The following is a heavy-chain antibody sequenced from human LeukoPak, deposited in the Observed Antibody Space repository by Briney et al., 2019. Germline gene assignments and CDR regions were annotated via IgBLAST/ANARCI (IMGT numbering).Heavy chain of an antibody. CDR1: GYSFTTYW. V-gene: IGHV5-51*01. Sequence: GESLKISCRGSGYSFTTYWIAWVRQMPGKGLEWMGSFYPGDSDTRYSPSFEGQVTISADKSISTVYLQWRSLKASDTAVYFCARPGTPGGLDYLYLWGQGTLVTVSS. D-gene: IGHD5-12*01. J-gene: IGHJ1*01. CDR2: FYPGDSDT. CDR3: ARPGTPGGLDYLYL.